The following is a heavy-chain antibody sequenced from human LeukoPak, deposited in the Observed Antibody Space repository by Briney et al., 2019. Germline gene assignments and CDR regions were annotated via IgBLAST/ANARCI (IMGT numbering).Heavy chain of an antibody. CDR1: GFIFREYA. D-gene: IGHD4-17*01. Sequence: GGSLRLSCAASGFIFREYAMTWVRQAAGKGLEWVSSITASYYTTYADSVQGRFTISRDNSKNTLYLQMDSLRGDDTALYHCARDPNGDYIGAFDNWGQGTMVTVSS. CDR2: ITASYYTT. J-gene: IGHJ3*02. V-gene: IGHV3-23*01. CDR3: ARDPNGDYIGAFDN.